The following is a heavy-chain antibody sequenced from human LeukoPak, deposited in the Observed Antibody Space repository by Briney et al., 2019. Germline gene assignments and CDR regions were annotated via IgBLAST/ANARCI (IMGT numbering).Heavy chain of an antibody. J-gene: IGHJ6*02. Sequence: GGSLGLSCAASGFTVSNNYMSWVRQAPGKGLEWVSVIYGGGNTYYADSVKGRFTISRDNFKNTVYLQMNSLRAEDTAVYYCAREGPYYGMDVWGQGTTVTVSS. CDR3: AREGPYYGMDV. CDR2: IYGGGNT. V-gene: IGHV3-53*01. CDR1: GFTVSNNY.